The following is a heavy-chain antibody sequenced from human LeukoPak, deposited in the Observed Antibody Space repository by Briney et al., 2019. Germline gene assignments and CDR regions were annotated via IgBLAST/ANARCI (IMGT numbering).Heavy chain of an antibody. CDR3: APLVLWFGELFPRGYYGIDV. CDR2: SSHNGST. D-gene: IGHD3-10*01. V-gene: IGHV4-4*03. J-gene: IGHJ6*04. Sequence: PGTLSLTCAVSGCSFSSSDWWCGVREPAREGVGWVGDSSHNGSTNYNPYLKSRVTISVDKSKNQSSLKLSSVTAADTAVYYYAPLVLWFGELFPRGYYGIDVWGKGTTVTVST. CDR1: GCSFSSSDW.